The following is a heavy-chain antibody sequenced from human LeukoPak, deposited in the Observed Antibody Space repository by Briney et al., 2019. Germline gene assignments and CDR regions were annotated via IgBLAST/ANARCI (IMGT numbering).Heavy chain of an antibody. V-gene: IGHV4-39*01. CDR1: GGAISSSGYY. CDR2: VYYSGNT. Sequence: SETLSLTCTVSGGAISSSGYYWDWIRQPPGKGLEWIGSVYYSGNTYYKSSLESRVTISVDTSNNRFSLKLNSVTAADTGTYYCARTSGRGSVDPGTSGYVDSWGQGSLVTVSS. D-gene: IGHD3-22*01. CDR3: ARTSGRGSVDPGTSGYVDS. J-gene: IGHJ4*02.